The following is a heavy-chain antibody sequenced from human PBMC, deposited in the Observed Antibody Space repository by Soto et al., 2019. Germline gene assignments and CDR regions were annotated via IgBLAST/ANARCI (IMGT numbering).Heavy chain of an antibody. CDR2: ISNDGSST. CDR3: TRERMGVGTAPDY. V-gene: IGHV3-74*01. J-gene: IGHJ4*02. Sequence: EVQLVASGGGLVQPGGSLRLSCEASGFIFSSYWMHWVRQDPGKGLVFVSRISNDGSSTNYADTVKGRFTISRDNAKNPLDLQMNSLRVEDTAVYYCTRERMGVGTAPDYWGQGTLVTVSS. D-gene: IGHD2-15*01. CDR1: GFIFSSYW.